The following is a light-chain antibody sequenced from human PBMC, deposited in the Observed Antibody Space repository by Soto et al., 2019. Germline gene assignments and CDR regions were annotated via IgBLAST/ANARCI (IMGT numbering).Light chain of an antibody. CDR3: HQYNNWPPGT. CDR1: QTISRN. Sequence: IVLTQSPATLSVSPGERATLSCRASQTISRNLAWYQQRPGQAPRLLIYAASTRATGVPARFSGSGSGTEFTLTINSLQYEDFALYYCHQYNNWPPGTFGQGTKVEIK. J-gene: IGKJ2*01. V-gene: IGKV3-15*01. CDR2: AAS.